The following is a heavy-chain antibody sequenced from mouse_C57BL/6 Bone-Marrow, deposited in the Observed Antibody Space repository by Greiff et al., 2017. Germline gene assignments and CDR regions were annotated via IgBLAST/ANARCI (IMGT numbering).Heavy chain of an antibody. Sequence: QVHVKQSGAELVKPGASVKLSCKASGYIFTEYTIHWVKQRSGQGLEWIGWFYPGSGSIKYNERFKDKATLTADKSSNTVYMELSRLTSEDSAVYFCARHERYYDYEGYVDCWGQGTTLTVSS. CDR1: GYIFTEYT. CDR3: ARHERYYDYEGYVDC. J-gene: IGHJ2*01. V-gene: IGHV1-62-2*01. CDR2: FYPGSGSI. D-gene: IGHD2-4*01.